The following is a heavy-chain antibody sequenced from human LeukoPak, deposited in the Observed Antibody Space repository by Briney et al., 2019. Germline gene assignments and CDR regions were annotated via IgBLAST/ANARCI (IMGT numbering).Heavy chain of an antibody. CDR1: ESTFITYA. Sequence: PGGSLRLSCAASESTFITYAMNWVRQAPGEGLEWVATIIGSGRSTYYADSVKGRFTISRDNSKHTLFLQMASRRAEATAVYSCVKASSSSWSSFDYWGQGTLVTVSS. CDR2: IIGSGRST. V-gene: IGHV3-23*01. D-gene: IGHD6-13*01. CDR3: VKASSSSWSSFDY. J-gene: IGHJ4*02.